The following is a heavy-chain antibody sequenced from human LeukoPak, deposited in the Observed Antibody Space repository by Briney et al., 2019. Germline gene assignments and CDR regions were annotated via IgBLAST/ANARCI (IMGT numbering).Heavy chain of an antibody. CDR3: VRGLTGYSYFFDY. Sequence: SATLSLTCTVSGDSFSSANYYWTWVRQPPGKGLEWIGYVYYDGSTYYHPSLQSRLAISVDTSKNQFSLNLTSVTAADTAVYYCVRGLTGYSYFFDYWGQGALVTVSS. V-gene: IGHV4-30-4*08. CDR1: GDSFSSANYY. D-gene: IGHD1-20*01. J-gene: IGHJ4*02. CDR2: VYYDGST.